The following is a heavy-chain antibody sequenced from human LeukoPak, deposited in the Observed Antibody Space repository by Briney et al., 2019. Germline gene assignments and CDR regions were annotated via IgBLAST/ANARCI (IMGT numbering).Heavy chain of an antibody. D-gene: IGHD1-26*01. CDR3: AHVYSGTDY. CDR1: GFSLRLTGVG. V-gene: IGHV2-5*02. J-gene: IGHJ4*02. Sequence: SGPTLVNPTQTLTLTCTFSGFSLRLTGVGVGWTRQPPGKAPEWLAVIYWDDDRRYSPSLKNRLTIAKDTSKNQVVLTLTNVDPEDTGTYFCAHVYSGTDYWGQGTVVTVSS. CDR2: IYWDDDR.